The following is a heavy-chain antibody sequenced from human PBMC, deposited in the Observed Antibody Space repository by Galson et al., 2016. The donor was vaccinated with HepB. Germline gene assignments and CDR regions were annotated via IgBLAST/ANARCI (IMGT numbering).Heavy chain of an antibody. D-gene: IGHD2-15*01. J-gene: IGHJ4*02. CDR2: IYSIGST. CDR3: ARGIVVAV. Sequence: SLRLSCAASGFSVSSNDVSWVRQDPGKGLEWVSVIYSIGSTNYADSVKGRFTIYRDNSKNTVYLKMNSLRVEDTAVYYCARGIVVAVWGQGTLVTVSS. V-gene: IGHV3-53*01. CDR1: GFSVSSND.